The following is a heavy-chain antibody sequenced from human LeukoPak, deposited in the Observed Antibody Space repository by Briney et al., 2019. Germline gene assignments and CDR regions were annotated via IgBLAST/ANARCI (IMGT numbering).Heavy chain of an antibody. V-gene: IGHV3-21*01. CDR3: ARGIYCSGGNCYSGGLGYMDV. CDR2: ISSSSSYI. Sequence: GGSLRLSCAASGFTFSSYSMNWVRQAPGKGLEWVSSISSSSSYIYYADSVKGRFTISRDNAKNSLYLQMNSLRAEDTAVYYCARGIYCSGGNCYSGGLGYMDVWGKGTTVTISS. CDR1: GFTFSSYS. D-gene: IGHD2-15*01. J-gene: IGHJ6*03.